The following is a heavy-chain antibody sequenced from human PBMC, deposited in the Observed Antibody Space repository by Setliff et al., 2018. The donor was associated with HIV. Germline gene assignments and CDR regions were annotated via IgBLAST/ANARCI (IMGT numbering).Heavy chain of an antibody. J-gene: IGHJ4*02. CDR3: ARDRVFGVTFPVYCFDT. CDR2: INTRKGDA. CDR1: GYSFTGHS. D-gene: IGHD3-3*01. Sequence: ASVKVSCKASGYSFTGHSVHWLRQAPGLGPRWLAVINTRKGDAIVARNFQGRVTLARDTSTNTVYMELISLTSEDTAVYYCARDRVFGVTFPVYCFDTWGQGTRVTVSS. V-gene: IGHV1-46*01.